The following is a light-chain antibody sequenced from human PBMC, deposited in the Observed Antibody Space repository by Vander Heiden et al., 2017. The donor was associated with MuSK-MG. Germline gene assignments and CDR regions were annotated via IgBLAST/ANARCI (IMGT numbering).Light chain of an antibody. J-gene: IGKJ2*01. CDR3: QQRSNWPLYT. V-gene: IGKV3-11*01. CDR1: QSVSSY. CDR2: DAA. Sequence: EIVLTQSPATLSLSPGERATLSCRASQSVSSYLAWYQQKHGHAPRLLINDAANRATGIPARFSGSGSWTDFTLTISSLEPEDFAVYYCQQRSNWPLYTFGQGTKLEIK.